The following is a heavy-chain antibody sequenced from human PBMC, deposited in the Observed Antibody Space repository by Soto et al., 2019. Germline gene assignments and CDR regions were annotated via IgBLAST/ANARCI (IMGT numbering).Heavy chain of an antibody. D-gene: IGHD3-9*01. CDR1: GFTFSSYA. J-gene: IGHJ4*02. CDR2: ISGSGGST. Sequence: GGSLRLSCAASGFTFSSYAMSWVRQAPGKGLEWVSAISGSGGSTYYAGSVKGRFTISRNNSKNTLYLQMNSLRAEDTAVYYCAFQATILTGYSDYWGQGTLVTVSS. CDR3: AFQATILTGYSDY. V-gene: IGHV3-23*01.